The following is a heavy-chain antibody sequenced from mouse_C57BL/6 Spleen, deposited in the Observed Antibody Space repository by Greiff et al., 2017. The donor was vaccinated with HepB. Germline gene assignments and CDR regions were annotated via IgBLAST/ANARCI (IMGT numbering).Heavy chain of an antibody. Sequence: QVQLQQPGAELVMPGASVKLSCKASGYTFTSYWMHWVKQRPGQGLEWIGEIDPSDSYTNYNQKFKGKSTLTVDKSSSTAYMQLSSLTSEDSAVYYCARKGFMGFDYWGQGTTLTVSS. J-gene: IGHJ2*01. CDR3: ARKGFMGFDY. D-gene: IGHD1-2*01. CDR1: GYTFTSYW. CDR2: IDPSDSYT. V-gene: IGHV1-69*01.